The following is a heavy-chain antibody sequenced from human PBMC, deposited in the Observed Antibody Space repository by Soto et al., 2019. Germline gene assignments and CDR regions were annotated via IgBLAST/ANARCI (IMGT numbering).Heavy chain of an antibody. CDR1: GGSISSGGYY. Sequence: QVQLQESGPGLMKPSQTLSLTCTVSGGSISSGGYYWSWIRQHPGKGLEWIGYIYYSGSTYYNPSLKSRVTISVDTSKNQFSLKLSSVTAADTAVYYCARDLEYYDSSGYYEGGAFDIWGQGTMVTVSS. V-gene: IGHV4-31*03. D-gene: IGHD3-22*01. J-gene: IGHJ3*02. CDR2: IYYSGST. CDR3: ARDLEYYDSSGYYEGGAFDI.